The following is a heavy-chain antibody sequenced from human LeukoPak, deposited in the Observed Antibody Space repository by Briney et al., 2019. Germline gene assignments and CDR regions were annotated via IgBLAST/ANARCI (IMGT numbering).Heavy chain of an antibody. CDR3: AREGTYSSSWYGYNYYYMDV. D-gene: IGHD6-13*01. CDR1: GGSISSYY. V-gene: IGHV4-4*07. CDR2: TYTSGST. J-gene: IGHJ6*03. Sequence: PSETLSLTCTVSGGSISSYYWSWIRQPAGKGLEWIGRTYTSGSTNYNPSLKSRVTMSVDTSKNQFSLKLSSVTAADTAVYYCAREGTYSSSWYGYNYYYMDVWGKGTTVTISS.